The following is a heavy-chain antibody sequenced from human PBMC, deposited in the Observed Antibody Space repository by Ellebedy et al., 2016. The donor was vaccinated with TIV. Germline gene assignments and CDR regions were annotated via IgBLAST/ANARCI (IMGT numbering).Heavy chain of an antibody. Sequence: AASVKVSCKASGGIFSNYPINWVRQAPGQGLEWMGGIIPIFGTTNYAQKFQGRITITADRSTSTAYMELSSLRSEDTAVYYCARSGPQEWEIMYWVLHYWGHGTLVTVSS. CDR3: ARSGPQEWEIMYWVLHY. J-gene: IGHJ4*01. V-gene: IGHV1-69*13. CDR2: IIPIFGTT. CDR1: GGIFSNYP. D-gene: IGHD1-26*01.